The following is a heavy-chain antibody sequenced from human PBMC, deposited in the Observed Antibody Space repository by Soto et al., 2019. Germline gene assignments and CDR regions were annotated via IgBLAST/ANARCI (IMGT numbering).Heavy chain of an antibody. CDR1: GFSLSTVGVG. CDR3: AHTLDWGEGRFDY. J-gene: IGHJ4*02. CDR2: IYWDDDK. Sequence: QITLKESGPTLVKPTQTFTLTCSFSGFSLSTVGVGVGWIRQPPGKALEWLALIYWDDDKRYSPSLKSRLTITKHTAKNQVVVNLTNSDPVDTATYYCAHTLDWGEGRFDYWGQGTLVTVSS. V-gene: IGHV2-5*02. D-gene: IGHD7-27*01.